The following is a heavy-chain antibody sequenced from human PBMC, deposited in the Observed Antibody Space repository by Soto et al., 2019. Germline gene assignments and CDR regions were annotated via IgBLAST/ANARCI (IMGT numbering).Heavy chain of an antibody. V-gene: IGHV5-10-1*01. Sequence: GESLKISCKGSGYSFTSYWISWVRQMPGKGLEWMGRIDPSDSYTNYSPSFQGHVTISADKSISTAYLQWSSLKASDTAMYYCASVVQYCSSTSCPGGFDPWGQGTLVTVSS. J-gene: IGHJ5*02. CDR2: IDPSDSYT. CDR1: GYSFTSYW. CDR3: ASVVQYCSSTSCPGGFDP. D-gene: IGHD2-2*01.